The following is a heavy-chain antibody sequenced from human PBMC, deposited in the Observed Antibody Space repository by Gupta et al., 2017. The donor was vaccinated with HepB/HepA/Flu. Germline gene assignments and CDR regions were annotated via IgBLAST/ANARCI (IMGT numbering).Heavy chain of an antibody. CDR3: AKDPPRGGFYYYYGMDV. CDR2: ISYDGSNK. J-gene: IGHJ6*02. Sequence: QVQLVESGGGVVQPGRSLRLSCAASGFTFSSYGMHWVRQAPGKGLEWVAVISYDGSNKYYADSVKGRFTISRDNSKNTLYLQMNSLRAEDTAVYYCAKDPPRGGFYYYYGMDVWGQGTTVTVSS. V-gene: IGHV3-30*18. D-gene: IGHD3-16*01. CDR1: GFTFSSYG.